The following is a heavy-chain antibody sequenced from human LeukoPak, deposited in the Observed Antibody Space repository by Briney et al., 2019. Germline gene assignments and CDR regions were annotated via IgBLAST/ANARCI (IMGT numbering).Heavy chain of an antibody. J-gene: IGHJ4*02. V-gene: IGHV1-18*01. CDR3: ARASLSCSGGSCAGLRFDY. Sequence: ASVKVSCKASGYTFTSYGISWVRQAPGQGLEWMGWISAYNGNTNYAQKLQGRVTMTTDTSTSTAYMELRSLRSDDTAVYYCARASLSCSGGSCAGLRFDYWGQGTLVTVSS. CDR1: GYTFTSYG. CDR2: ISAYNGNT. D-gene: IGHD2-15*01.